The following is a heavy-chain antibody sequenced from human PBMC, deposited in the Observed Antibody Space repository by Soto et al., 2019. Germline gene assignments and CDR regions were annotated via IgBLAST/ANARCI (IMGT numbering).Heavy chain of an antibody. Sequence: GGSLRLSCAASGVTFSSYGMHWVRQAPGKGLEWVAVISYDGSNKYYADSVKGRFTISRDNSKNTPYLQMNSLRAEDTAVYYSAKDYGDFGKWGSYYYDSSGPTDYWGQGTLVTVSS. CDR3: AKDYGDFGKWGSYYYDSSGPTDY. CDR1: GVTFSSYG. CDR2: ISYDGSNK. J-gene: IGHJ4*02. D-gene: IGHD3-22*01. V-gene: IGHV3-30*18.